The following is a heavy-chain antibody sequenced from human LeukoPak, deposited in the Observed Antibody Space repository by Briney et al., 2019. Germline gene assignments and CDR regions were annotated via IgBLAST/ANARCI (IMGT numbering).Heavy chain of an antibody. Sequence: PSETLSLTCTVSGGSISNYYWSWLRQPPGKGLEWIGYIYYSGSTNYNPSLKSRVTISVDTSKNQFSLKLSSVTAADTAVYYCARDDYGGNSGLDYWGQGTLVTVYS. CDR3: ARDDYGGNSGLDY. D-gene: IGHD4-23*01. CDR2: IYYSGST. V-gene: IGHV4-59*01. J-gene: IGHJ4*02. CDR1: GGSISNYY.